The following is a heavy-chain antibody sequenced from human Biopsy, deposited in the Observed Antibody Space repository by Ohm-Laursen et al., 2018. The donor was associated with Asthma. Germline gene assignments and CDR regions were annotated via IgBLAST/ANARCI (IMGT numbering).Heavy chain of an antibody. J-gene: IGHJ4*02. CDR3: VKDIRLQLWGFDS. CDR2: VSWNSGSI. D-gene: IGHD6-13*01. CDR1: GFTFDDYA. V-gene: IGHV3-9*01. Sequence: SLRLSCAAAGFTFDDYAMHWVRYAPGKGLEWVSGVSWNSGSIDYADSVKGRFTISRDNAKNSLYLQMNSLRGADTALYYCVKDIRLQLWGFDSWGQGTLVTVSS.